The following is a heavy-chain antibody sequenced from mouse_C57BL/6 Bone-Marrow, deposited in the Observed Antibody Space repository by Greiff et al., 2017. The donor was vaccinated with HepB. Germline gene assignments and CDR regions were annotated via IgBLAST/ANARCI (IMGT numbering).Heavy chain of an antibody. Sequence: VQLQQPGPELVKPGASVKIPCKASGYTFTDYNMDWVKQSHGKSLEWIGEINPNNGGTIYNQKFKGKATLTVDKSSSTAYMELRSLTSEDTAVYYCARHYYGSSYYAMDFWGQVTSVTVSS. J-gene: IGHJ4*01. CDR1: GYTFTDYN. CDR3: ARHYYGSSYYAMDF. D-gene: IGHD1-1*01. CDR2: INPNNGGT. V-gene: IGHV1-18*01.